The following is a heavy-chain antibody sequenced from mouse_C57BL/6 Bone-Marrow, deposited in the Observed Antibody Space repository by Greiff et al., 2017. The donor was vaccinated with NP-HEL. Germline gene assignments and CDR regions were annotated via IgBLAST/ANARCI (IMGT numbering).Heavy chain of an antibody. V-gene: IGHV14-1*01. Sequence: VQLQQSGAELVRPGASVKLSCTASGFNINDYYMHWVKQRPEQGLEWIGRIDPEDGDTAYDPKFQGKATMTADTSSNTAYLQLSSLTSEDTAVYYCTRDYGSLFAYWGQGTLVTVSA. J-gene: IGHJ3*01. D-gene: IGHD1-1*01. CDR3: TRDYGSLFAY. CDR1: GFNINDYY. CDR2: IDPEDGDT.